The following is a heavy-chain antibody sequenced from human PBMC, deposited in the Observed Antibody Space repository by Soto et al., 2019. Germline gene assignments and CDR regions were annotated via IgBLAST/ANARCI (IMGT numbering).Heavy chain of an antibody. V-gene: IGHV3-7*01. CDR1: GFNFNSHW. CDR3: ARDSNWASNF. CDR2: IKGDGGET. D-gene: IGHD3-16*01. Sequence: EVQLVESGGGLVQPGGSLRLSCAASGFNFNSHWMRWVRQAPGKGLEWVANIKGDGGETFYVDSVKGRFTISRDNAKNSLYLQMISLRAEDTAVYYCARDSNWASNFWGQGTLVIVSS. J-gene: IGHJ4*02.